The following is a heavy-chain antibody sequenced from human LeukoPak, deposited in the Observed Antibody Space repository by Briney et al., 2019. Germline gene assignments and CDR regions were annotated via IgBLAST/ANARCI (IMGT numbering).Heavy chain of an antibody. D-gene: IGHD3-10*01. J-gene: IGHJ4*02. Sequence: GRSLRLSCAASGFTFSSYGMNWVRQAPGKGLEWVSYISSSGSTIYYADSVKGRFTISRDNAKNSLYLQMNSLRAEDTAVYYCARDGGGVVRGVIIPYYFDYWGQGTLVTVSS. CDR3: ARDGGGVVRGVIIPYYFDY. CDR2: ISSSGSTI. CDR1: GFTFSSYG. V-gene: IGHV3-48*04.